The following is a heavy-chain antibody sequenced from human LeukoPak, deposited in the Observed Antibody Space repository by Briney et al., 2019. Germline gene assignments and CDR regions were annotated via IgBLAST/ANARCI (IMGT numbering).Heavy chain of an antibody. D-gene: IGHD3-16*01. CDR3: AKERGEKRPFDY. V-gene: IGHV3-7*01. CDR1: GFTFSNSW. J-gene: IGHJ4*02. CDR2: MIGDGSEI. Sequence: GGSLRLSCVVSGFTFSNSWMTWVRQAPGKGLEWVASMIGDGSEIHYVDSVKGRFTISRDNAKNSLYLQMNSLRAEDTAVYCCAKERGEKRPFDYWGQGTLVTVSS.